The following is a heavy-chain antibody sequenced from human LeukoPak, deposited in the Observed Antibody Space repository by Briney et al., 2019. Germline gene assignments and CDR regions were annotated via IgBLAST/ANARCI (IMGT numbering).Heavy chain of an antibody. CDR2: NWNGGST. Sequence: GGSLRLSCAASGFTFSSYAMHWVRQPPGKGLEWVSSNWNGGSTGYADSVKGRFTISRDNAKNSLYLQMNSLRAEDTALYYCAKGGYYDLDAFDIWGQGTMVTVSS. D-gene: IGHD1-26*01. CDR3: AKGGYYDLDAFDI. CDR1: GFTFSSYA. J-gene: IGHJ3*02. V-gene: IGHV3-20*04.